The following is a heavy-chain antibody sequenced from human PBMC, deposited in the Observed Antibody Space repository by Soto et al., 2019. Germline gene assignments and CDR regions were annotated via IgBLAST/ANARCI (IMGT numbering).Heavy chain of an antibody. CDR3: ARFSPPRGYYAY. V-gene: IGHV1-69*01. D-gene: IGHD3-22*01. Sequence: QVQLVQSGAEVKKPGSSVKVSCMASGGTFNTFAISWVRQAPGQGLECMGGIIPMFGTSHYAQKFQGRVTIAADESTRTVYMELSRLRSEDTAVYYCARFSPPRGYYAYWGQGTLVTVSS. J-gene: IGHJ4*02. CDR2: IIPMFGTS. CDR1: GGTFNTFA.